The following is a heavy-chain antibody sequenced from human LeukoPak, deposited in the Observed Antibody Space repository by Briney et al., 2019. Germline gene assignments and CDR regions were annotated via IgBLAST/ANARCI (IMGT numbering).Heavy chain of an antibody. J-gene: IGHJ4*02. CDR3: ARSYDSSGYYSFDR. V-gene: IGHV3-30-3*01. CDR2: ISHDGSNE. D-gene: IGHD3-22*01. CDR1: GFTFSTYA. Sequence: PGGSLRLSCAASGFTFSTYAMHWVRQPPGKGLEWVAVISHDGSNEYYADSVKGRFTISRDNSKNTLSLQMNSLRGDDTAVYYCARSYDSSGYYSFDRWGQGTLVTVSS.